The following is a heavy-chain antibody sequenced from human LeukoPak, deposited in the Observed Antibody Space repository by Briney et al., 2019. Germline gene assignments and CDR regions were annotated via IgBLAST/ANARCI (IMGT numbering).Heavy chain of an antibody. J-gene: IGHJ6*02. Sequence: GGSLRLSCAASGFTFSSYSMNWVRQAPGKGLEWVSYISSSGSTIYYADSVKGRFTISRDNAKNSLYLQMNSLRAEDTAVYYCARDTGGNSVWWHYCYYGMDVWGQGTTVTVSS. CDR3: ARDTGGNSVWWHYCYYGMDV. D-gene: IGHD4-23*01. CDR1: GFTFSSYS. CDR2: ISSSGSTI. V-gene: IGHV3-48*04.